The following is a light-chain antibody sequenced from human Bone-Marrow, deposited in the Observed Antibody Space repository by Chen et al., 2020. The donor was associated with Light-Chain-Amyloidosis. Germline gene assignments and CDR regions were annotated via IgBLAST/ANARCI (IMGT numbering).Light chain of an antibody. J-gene: IGLJ3*02. V-gene: IGLV3-21*02. Sequence: SYVLTQPSSVSVAPGQTATIACGGNNIGSTSVHWYQQTPGQAPLLVVYDDSDRPSGIPERLSGSNSGTTATLTISRVEPGDEADYYCQVWDRSSDRPVFGGGTKLTVL. CDR1: NIGSTS. CDR3: QVWDRSSDRPV. CDR2: DDS.